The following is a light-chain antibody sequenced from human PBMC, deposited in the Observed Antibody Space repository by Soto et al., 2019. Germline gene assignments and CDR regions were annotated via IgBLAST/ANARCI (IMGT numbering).Light chain of an antibody. J-gene: IGKJ1*01. Sequence: DIQMTQSPSTLSASVGHRLTLSCRASQSISSWLAWYQQKPGKAPKIMIYDASSLESGVPSRFSGSGYGTEFTLTISSLRTDDFATYYCQQYRSYPLTFGQGTKVDIK. CDR1: QSISSW. CDR3: QQYRSYPLT. CDR2: DAS. V-gene: IGKV1-5*01.